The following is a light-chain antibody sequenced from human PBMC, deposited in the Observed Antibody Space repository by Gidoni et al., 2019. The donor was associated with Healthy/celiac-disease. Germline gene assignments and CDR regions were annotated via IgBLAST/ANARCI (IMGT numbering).Light chain of an antibody. CDR2: SNN. V-gene: IGLV1-44*01. J-gene: IGLJ1*01. CDR1: SSNIGSNT. Sequence: QSVLTQPPSASWTPGQRVTISCSGSSSNIGSNTVNWYQQLPGTAPKLLIYSNNQRPSGVPDRFSGSKSGNSASLAISGLQSEDEADYYCAAWDDSLNGYVFGTGTKVTVL. CDR3: AAWDDSLNGYV.